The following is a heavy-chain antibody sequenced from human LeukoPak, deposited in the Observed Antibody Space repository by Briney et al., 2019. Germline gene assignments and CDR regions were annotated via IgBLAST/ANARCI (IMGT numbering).Heavy chain of an antibody. D-gene: IGHD3-10*01. CDR3: AKDSGGSGSYYIMTYYYYYMDV. Sequence: GSLRLSCAASGFTFSSYGMHWVRQAPGKGLEWVAFIRYDGSNKYYADSVKGRFTISRDNSKNTLYLQMNSLRAEDTAVYYCAKDSGGSGSYYIMTYYYYYMDVWGKGTTVTISS. J-gene: IGHJ6*03. CDR1: GFTFSSYG. CDR2: IRYDGSNK. V-gene: IGHV3-30*02.